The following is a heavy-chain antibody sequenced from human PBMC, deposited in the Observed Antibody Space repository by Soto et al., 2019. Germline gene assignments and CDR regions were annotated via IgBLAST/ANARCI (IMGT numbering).Heavy chain of an antibody. V-gene: IGHV4-59*12. CDR3: GGDYGSSGRNWFDP. CDR2: IYYSGST. CDR1: GGSISSYY. D-gene: IGHD6-25*01. J-gene: IGHJ5*02. Sequence: SETLSLTCTVSGGSISSYYWSWIRQPPGKGLEWIGYIYYSGSTNYNPSLKSRVTISVDTPKTQFSLKLSSVTAADTAVYYCGGDYGSSGRNWFDPWGQGALVTVSS.